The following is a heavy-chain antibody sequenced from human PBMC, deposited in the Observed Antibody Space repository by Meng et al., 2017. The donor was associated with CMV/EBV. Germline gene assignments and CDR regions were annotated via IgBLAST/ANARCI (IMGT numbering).Heavy chain of an antibody. CDR3: ARDVHYTTSSGRYYFDY. Sequence: ASVKVSCKTSGFTFTNYYIHWVRQAPGHGLEWMAMINPSDRSTNYAQNFQGRVAMTSDTSTNTAYMELSSLRSEDTAVYYCARDVHYTTSSGRYYFDYWGQGTLVTVSS. D-gene: IGHD6-6*01. V-gene: IGHV1-46*01. CDR2: INPSDRST. J-gene: IGHJ4*02. CDR1: GFTFTNYY.